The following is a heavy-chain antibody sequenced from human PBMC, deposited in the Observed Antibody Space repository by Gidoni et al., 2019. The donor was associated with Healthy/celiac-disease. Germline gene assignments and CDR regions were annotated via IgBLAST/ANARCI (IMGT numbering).Heavy chain of an antibody. CDR1: GFTFSSYS. V-gene: IGHV3-21*01. CDR3: ARDSLNYDFWSGYATNDY. Sequence: EVQLVESGGGLVKPGGSLSLSCAASGFTFSSYSMNWVRQAPGKGLEWVSSISSSSSYIYYADSVKGRFTISRDKAKNSLYLQMNSLRAEDTAVYYCARDSLNYDFWSGYATNDYWGQGTLVTVSS. J-gene: IGHJ4*02. CDR2: ISSSSSYI. D-gene: IGHD3-3*01.